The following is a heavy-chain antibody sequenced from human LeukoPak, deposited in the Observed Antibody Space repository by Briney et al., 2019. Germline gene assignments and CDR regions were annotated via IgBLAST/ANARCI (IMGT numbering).Heavy chain of an antibody. V-gene: IGHV3-74*01. CDR1: GFTFTSYA. Sequence: GGSLRLSCAASGFTFTSYAMSWVRQAPGKGLVWVSRIYSDGGTTTYADSVKGRFTISRDNAKNTLYLQMNSLRAEDTAVYYCTRDWLSGSDHHFDYWGQGTLVTVAS. CDR3: TRDWLSGSDHHFDY. CDR2: IYSDGGTT. D-gene: IGHD1-26*01. J-gene: IGHJ4*02.